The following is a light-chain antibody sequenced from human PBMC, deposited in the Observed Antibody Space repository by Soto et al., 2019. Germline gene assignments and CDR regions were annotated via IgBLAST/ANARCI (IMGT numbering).Light chain of an antibody. Sequence: EIVLTQSPGTLSLSPGERATLSCRASQSVSSSYLAWYQQKPGQAPRLLIYGASSRATGIPDRFSGSGSGTDFTLIISRLEPEDFAVYYCQQYGSSPATFGQGTKVDIK. V-gene: IGKV3-20*01. J-gene: IGKJ1*01. CDR3: QQYGSSPAT. CDR2: GAS. CDR1: QSVSSSY.